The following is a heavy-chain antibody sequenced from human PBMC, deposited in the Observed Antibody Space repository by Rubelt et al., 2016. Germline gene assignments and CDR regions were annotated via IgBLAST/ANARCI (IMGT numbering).Heavy chain of an antibody. CDR3: AKDDHGYDSDNVYALDV. D-gene: IGHD5-12*01. V-gene: IGHV3-30*02. CDR2: IRYDGSNK. J-gene: IGHJ6*02. Sequence: VQLVESGGGVVQPGGSLRLSCAASGFTFSNYGIHWVRQAPGKGLEWVAFIRYDGSNKYYADSVKGRFTISRDNAKNTLFLQMNSLRARDTAVYYCAKDDHGYDSDNVYALDVWGQGTTVTVSS. CDR1: GFTFSNYG.